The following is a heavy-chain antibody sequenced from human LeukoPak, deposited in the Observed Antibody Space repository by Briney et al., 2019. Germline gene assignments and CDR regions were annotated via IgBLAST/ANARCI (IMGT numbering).Heavy chain of an antibody. D-gene: IGHD5-12*01. Sequence: GSLRLSCAASGFTFSSYEMNWVRQAPGEGLGGVSYISSSGSTIYYADSVKGRFTISRDNAKNSLYLQMNSLRAEDTAVYYCARDSIVATYYYYGMDVWGQGTTVTVSS. CDR3: ARDSIVATYYYYGMDV. J-gene: IGHJ6*02. V-gene: IGHV3-48*03. CDR2: ISSSGSTI. CDR1: GFTFSSYE.